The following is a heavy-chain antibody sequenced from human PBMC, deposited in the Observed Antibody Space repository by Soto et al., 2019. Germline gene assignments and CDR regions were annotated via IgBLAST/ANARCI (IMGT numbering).Heavy chain of an antibody. Sequence: SQTLSLTCAISGDSVSSNSAAWNWIRQSPSRGLEWLGRTYYRSKWYNDYAVSVKSRITINPDTSKNQFSLQLNSVTPEDTAVYYCARGLRLLEGYSVAFDIWGQGTMVTVSS. V-gene: IGHV6-1*01. CDR1: GDSVSSNSAA. D-gene: IGHD3-3*01. CDR3: ARGLRLLEGYSVAFDI. CDR2: TYYRSKWYN. J-gene: IGHJ3*02.